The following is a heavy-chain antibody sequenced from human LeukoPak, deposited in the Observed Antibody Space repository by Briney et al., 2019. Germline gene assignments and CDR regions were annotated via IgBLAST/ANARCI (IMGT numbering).Heavy chain of an antibody. D-gene: IGHD2-8*02. V-gene: IGHV1-18*01. CDR3: ARDGYWFSSPNYFDY. J-gene: IGHJ4*02. CDR2: INVYNGNT. CDR1: GYTFTSYG. Sequence: GASVKVSCKASGYTFTSYGISWVRQAPGQGLEWMGWINVYNGNTNYAQKLQGRVTMTTDTSTSTAYMELRSLRSDDTAVYYCARDGYWFSSPNYFDYWGQGTLVTVSS.